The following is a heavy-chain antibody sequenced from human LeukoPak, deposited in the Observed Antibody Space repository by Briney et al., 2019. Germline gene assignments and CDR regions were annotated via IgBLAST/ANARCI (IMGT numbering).Heavy chain of an antibody. Sequence: PGGSLRLSCAASGFTFTTYAMNWVRQAPGKGLEWVSGIFGSGGSTYYADSVKGRFTISRDNTKNTLYLQMSSLRVEDTAVYYCGGYSSLDHWGQGTLVTVSS. CDR3: GGYSSLDH. D-gene: IGHD3-22*01. CDR1: GFTFTTYA. V-gene: IGHV3-23*01. CDR2: IFGSGGST. J-gene: IGHJ4*02.